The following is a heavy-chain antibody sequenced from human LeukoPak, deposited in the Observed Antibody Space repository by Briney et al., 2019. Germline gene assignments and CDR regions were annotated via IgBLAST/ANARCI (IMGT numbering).Heavy chain of an antibody. V-gene: IGHV3-23*01. J-gene: IGHJ4*02. Sequence: LGGSLRLSCGAAGFTFSSSAMSWVRQAPGKGLEWVSAITGGGGSTYYADSVKGRFTISRDNSKNTLYLQMSSLRADDTAVYYCAKDARPSYWGQGTLVTVSS. CDR3: AKDARPSY. CDR2: ITGGGGST. CDR1: GFTFSSSA.